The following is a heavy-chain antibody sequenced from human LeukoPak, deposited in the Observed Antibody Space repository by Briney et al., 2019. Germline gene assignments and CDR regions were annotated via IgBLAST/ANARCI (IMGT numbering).Heavy chain of an antibody. CDR2: IIPIFGTT. Sequence: SVKVSCKASGGTFSSYAISWVRQAPGQGLEWMGGIIPIFGTTNYAQKFQGRVTITADESTSTAYMELSSLRSEDTAVYYCARDRDYGSGSHYPSYYFDYWGQGTLVTVSS. CDR3: ARDRDYGSGSHYPSYYFDY. D-gene: IGHD3-10*01. J-gene: IGHJ4*02. CDR1: GGTFSSYA. V-gene: IGHV1-69*13.